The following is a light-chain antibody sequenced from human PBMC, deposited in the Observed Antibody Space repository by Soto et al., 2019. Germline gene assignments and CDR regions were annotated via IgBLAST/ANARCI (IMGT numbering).Light chain of an antibody. V-gene: IGLV2-14*01. CDR1: SSDVGGYNY. Sequence: QPALTQPASGTSVHGQSSTISSTGTSSDVGGYNYVSWYQQHPGKAPKLMIYDVSNRPSGVSNRFSGSKSGNTASLTISGLQAEDEADYYCSSYTSSSFYVFGTGTKVTVL. CDR2: DVS. J-gene: IGLJ1*01. CDR3: SSYTSSSFYV.